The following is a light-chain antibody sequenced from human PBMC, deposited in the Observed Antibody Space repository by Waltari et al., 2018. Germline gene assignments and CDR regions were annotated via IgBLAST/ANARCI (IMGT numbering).Light chain of an antibody. CDR2: TNN. J-gene: IGLJ2*01. CDR1: SSNIGAGFD. V-gene: IGLV1-40*01. CDR3: QSYDSILGDPV. Sequence: QSVLTQPPSVSGAPGQRVAISCTGSSSNIGAGFDVHWYQQLPGTAPKLLIYTNNNRPSGVPDRFSGSNSGTSASLAITGLQAEDEADYYCQSYDSILGDPVFGGGTKVTVL.